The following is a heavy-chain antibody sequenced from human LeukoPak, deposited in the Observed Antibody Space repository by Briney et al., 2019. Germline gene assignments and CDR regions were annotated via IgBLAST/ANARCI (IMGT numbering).Heavy chain of an antibody. Sequence: SETLSLTCTVSGGSISSGSYYWSWIRQPPGKRLEWVGSIHSSGNTYYNPTLKSRVTISVDTSKNQFSLNLTSVTAADAAVYYCARDLGYSGFDWAPWGQGTLVTVSS. D-gene: IGHD5-12*01. CDR3: ARDLGYSGFDWAP. V-gene: IGHV4-39*07. J-gene: IGHJ5*02. CDR2: IHSSGNT. CDR1: GGSISSGSYY.